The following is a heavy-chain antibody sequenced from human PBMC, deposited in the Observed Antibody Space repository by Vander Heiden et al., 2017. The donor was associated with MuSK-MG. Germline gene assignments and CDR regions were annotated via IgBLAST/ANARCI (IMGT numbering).Heavy chain of an antibody. V-gene: IGHV3-48*01. CDR2: ISSSSSTI. CDR1: GFPFSSYS. CDR3: ARDRHRLSGMDV. Sequence: EVQLVESGGGLVQPGGSLRLSRAAPGFPFSSYSMNWVRQAPGKGLEWVSYISSSSSTIYYADSVKDRFTISRDNAKNSLYLQMNSLRAEDTAVYYCARDRHRLSGMDVWGQGTTVTVSS. J-gene: IGHJ6*02.